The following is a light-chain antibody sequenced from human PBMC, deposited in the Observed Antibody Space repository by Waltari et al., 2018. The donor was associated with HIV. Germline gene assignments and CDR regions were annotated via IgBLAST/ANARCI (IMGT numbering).Light chain of an antibody. CDR3: QQYSITPVT. CDR1: QSVLYSSNNKNY. CDR2: WAS. Sequence: DIAMTQSPDSLAVSLGERATMNCKSSQSVLYSSNNKNYLAWYQQKPGQPPKLLIYWASTRESGVPDRFSGSGSATDFTLTISSLQAEDVAVYYCQQYSITPVTFGQGTKLEIK. J-gene: IGKJ2*01. V-gene: IGKV4-1*01.